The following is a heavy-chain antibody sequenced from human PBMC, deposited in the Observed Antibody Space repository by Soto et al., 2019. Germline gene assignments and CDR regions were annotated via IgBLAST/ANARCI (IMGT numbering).Heavy chain of an antibody. CDR3: ARDQGDSSSPYNWFDP. CDR2: ISSSSSYI. D-gene: IGHD6-13*01. J-gene: IGHJ5*02. V-gene: IGHV3-21*01. CDR1: GFTFSSYS. Sequence: PGGSLRLSCAASGFTFSSYSINWGRQAPGKGLEWVSSISSSSSYIYYADSVKGRFTISRDNAKNSLYLQMNSLRAEDTAVYYCARDQGDSSSPYNWFDPWGQGTLVTVSS.